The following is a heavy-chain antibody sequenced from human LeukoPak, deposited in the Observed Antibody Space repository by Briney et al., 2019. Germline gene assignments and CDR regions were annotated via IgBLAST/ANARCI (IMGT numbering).Heavy chain of an antibody. CDR1: GFSFSSYG. J-gene: IGHJ4*02. CDR3: AKDLLGVVAGEGKG. V-gene: IGHV3-23*01. Sequence: GGSLRLSCAAYGFSFSSYGMNWVRQAPGKGLEWVSAISGSGGSTYYADSVKGRFTISRDNSKNTLYLQMNSLRAEDTAVYYWAKDLLGVVAGEGKGWGQGTLVTVSS. CDR2: ISGSGGST. D-gene: IGHD6-19*01.